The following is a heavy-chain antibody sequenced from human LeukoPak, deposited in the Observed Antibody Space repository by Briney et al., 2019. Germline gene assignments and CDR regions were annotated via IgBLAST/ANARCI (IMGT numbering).Heavy chain of an antibody. Sequence: GGSLRLSCAASGFTFRSYAIHWVRQAPGQGLEWVTIISSDGSYKNYADSVKGRFSISRDISKNTLYLQMNSLRAEDTAVYYCAKGYYASGSYGWFDTWGQGTLVTVSS. D-gene: IGHD3-10*01. CDR3: AKGYYASGSYGWFDT. CDR2: ISSDGSYK. V-gene: IGHV3-30*04. J-gene: IGHJ5*02. CDR1: GFTFRSYA.